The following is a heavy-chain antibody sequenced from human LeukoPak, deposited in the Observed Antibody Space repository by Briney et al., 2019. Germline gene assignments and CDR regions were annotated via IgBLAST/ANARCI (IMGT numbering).Heavy chain of an antibody. Sequence: GGSLRLSCAASGFTFSDYYMSWIRQAPGKGLERVSYISSSGSTIYYADSVKGRFTISRDNAKNSLYLQMNSLRAEDTAVYYCARPTYSSGWYSAFDIWGQGTLVTVSS. CDR1: GFTFSDYY. V-gene: IGHV3-11*01. J-gene: IGHJ3*02. CDR3: ARPTYSSGWYSAFDI. D-gene: IGHD6-19*01. CDR2: ISSSGSTI.